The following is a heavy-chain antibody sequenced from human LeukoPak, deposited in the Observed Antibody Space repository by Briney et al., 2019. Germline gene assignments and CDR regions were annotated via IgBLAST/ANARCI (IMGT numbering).Heavy chain of an antibody. CDR1: GFTFSSYA. Sequence: PGGSLRLSCAASGFTFSSYAMSWVRQAPGKGLEWVSGISHSSSSTYYAHSVKGRFTISRDNSKNTLYLQMNSLRAEDTAVYYCAKCVGWLHNPLDYWGQGTLVTVSS. CDR3: AKCVGWLHNPLDY. V-gene: IGHV3-23*01. J-gene: IGHJ4*02. CDR2: ISHSSSST. D-gene: IGHD5-24*01.